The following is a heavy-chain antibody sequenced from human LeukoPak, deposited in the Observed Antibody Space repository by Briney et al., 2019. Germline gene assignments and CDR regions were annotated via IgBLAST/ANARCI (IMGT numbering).Heavy chain of an antibody. Sequence: TSETLSLTCAVYGGSFSGYYWSWIRQPPGKGLEWIGEINHSGSTNYNPSLKSRVTISVDTSKNQFSLKLSSVTAADSAVYYCARGLIGYGHPHWYYYYGMDVWGQGTTVTVSS. CDR3: ARGLIGYGHPHWYYYYGMDV. V-gene: IGHV4-34*01. J-gene: IGHJ6*02. CDR2: INHSGST. D-gene: IGHD5-12*01. CDR1: GGSFSGYY.